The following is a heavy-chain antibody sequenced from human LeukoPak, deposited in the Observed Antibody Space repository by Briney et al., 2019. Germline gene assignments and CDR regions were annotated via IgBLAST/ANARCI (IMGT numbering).Heavy chain of an antibody. Sequence: PSETLSLTCTVSGGSISSGDYYWSWIRQPPGKGLEWIGYIYYSGSTYYNPSLKGRVTISVDKSKNQFSLKLSSVTAADTAVYYCARENYYDSSGHPIDYWGQGTLVTVSS. CDR3: ARENYYDSSGHPIDY. J-gene: IGHJ4*02. CDR1: GGSISSGDYY. CDR2: IYYSGST. D-gene: IGHD3-22*01. V-gene: IGHV4-30-4*01.